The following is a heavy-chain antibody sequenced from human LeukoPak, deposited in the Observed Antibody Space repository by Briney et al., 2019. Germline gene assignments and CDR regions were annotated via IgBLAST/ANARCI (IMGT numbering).Heavy chain of an antibody. D-gene: IGHD3-3*01. CDR3: ASRSSIWSGYQDTLYYFDS. J-gene: IGHJ4*02. CDR1: GYTFTGYY. Sequence: ASVKVSCKASGYTFTGYYMHWVRQAPGQGLEWMGWINPNSGGTNYAQKFQGRVTMTRDTSISTAYMEPSRLRSDDTAVYYCASRSSIWSGYQDTLYYFDSWGQGTLVTVSS. V-gene: IGHV1-2*02. CDR2: INPNSGGT.